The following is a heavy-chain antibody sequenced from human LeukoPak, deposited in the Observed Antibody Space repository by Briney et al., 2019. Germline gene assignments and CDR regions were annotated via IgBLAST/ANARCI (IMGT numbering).Heavy chain of an antibody. CDR3: AREFPSSLFFDQ. J-gene: IGHJ4*02. CDR2: VTADGTNT. D-gene: IGHD6-6*01. V-gene: IGHV1-46*01. CDR1: GYSFTRFY. Sequence: ASVKVSCEESGYSFTRFYVHWVRQAPGEGLEWLGMVTADGTNTNYAQKFKARFTMTTDASTSTVYMELSSLRSEDTAIYYCAREFPSSLFFDQWGQGTLVTVSS.